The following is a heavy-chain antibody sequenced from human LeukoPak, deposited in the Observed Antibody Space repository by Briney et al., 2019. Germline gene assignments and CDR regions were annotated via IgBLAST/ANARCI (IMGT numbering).Heavy chain of an antibody. CDR3: ARSIVVVPAAKADAFDI. V-gene: IGHV4-61*02. D-gene: IGHD2-2*01. Sequence: SQTLYLTCTVSGGSISSGSYYWSWIRQPAGKGLEWIGRIYISGSTNYNPSLKSRVTISVDTSKNQFSLKLSSVTAADTAVYYCARSIVVVPAAKADAFDIWGQGTMVTVSS. CDR2: IYISGST. J-gene: IGHJ3*02. CDR1: GGSISSGSYY.